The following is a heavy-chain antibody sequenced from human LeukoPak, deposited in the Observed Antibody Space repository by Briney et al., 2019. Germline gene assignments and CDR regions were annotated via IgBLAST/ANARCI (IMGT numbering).Heavy chain of an antibody. J-gene: IGHJ6*02. CDR3: ARGPLRYFDWLGTGYYYYGMDV. Sequence: SETLSLTCDVYGGSFSGYYWSWIRQPPGKGLEWIGEINHSGSTNYNPSLKSRVTISVDTSKNQFSLKLSSVTAADTAVYYCARGPLRYFDWLGTGYYYYGMDVWGQGTTVTVSS. CDR1: GGSFSGYY. CDR2: INHSGST. D-gene: IGHD3-9*01. V-gene: IGHV4-34*01.